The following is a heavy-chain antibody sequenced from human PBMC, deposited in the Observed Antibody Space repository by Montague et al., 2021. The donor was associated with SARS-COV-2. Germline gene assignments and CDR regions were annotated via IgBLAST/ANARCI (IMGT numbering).Heavy chain of an antibody. CDR1: GGSISSSDYY. J-gene: IGHJ5*02. CDR3: ARHGGANEFDP. D-gene: IGHD3-3*01. CDR2: IYYTGRT. Sequence: SETLSLTCTVSGGSISSSDYYWGWIRQPPGKELEWIGSIYYTGRTYYNPSLKSRVTMSVDTSQNQFSLQLNSVTVADTALYYCARHGGANEFDPWGQGTLVSVSS. V-gene: IGHV4-39*01.